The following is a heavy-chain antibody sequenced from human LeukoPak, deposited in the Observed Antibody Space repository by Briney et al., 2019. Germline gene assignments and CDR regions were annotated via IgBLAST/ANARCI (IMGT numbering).Heavy chain of an antibody. J-gene: IGHJ5*02. CDR2: IYPGDADT. D-gene: IGHD3-9*01. V-gene: IGHV5-51*01. CDR1: GYSFTSYW. CDR3: ARQGGLRYFDWLSGFDP. Sequence: GESLKISCKGSGYSFTSYWIGWVRQMPGKGLECMGIIYPGDADTRYSPSFQGQVTISADKSISTAYLQWSSLKASDTAMYCCARQGGLRYFDWLSGFDPWGQGTLVTVSS.